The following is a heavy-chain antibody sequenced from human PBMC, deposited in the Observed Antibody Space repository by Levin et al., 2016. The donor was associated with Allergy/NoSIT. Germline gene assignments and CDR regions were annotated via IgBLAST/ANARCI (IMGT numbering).Heavy chain of an antibody. CDR1: GGSISSKIYY. D-gene: IGHD1-14*01. CDR3: ARLTAAMSWFDP. CDR2: IYYSGNT. Sequence: SETLSLTCTVSGGSISSKIYYWGWIRQPPGKGLEWIGNIYYSGNTYYNPSLKSRVTISVDTSKNQFSLKLSSVTAADTAIYYCARLTAAMSWFDPWGQGTLVTVSS. V-gene: IGHV4-39*01. J-gene: IGHJ5*02.